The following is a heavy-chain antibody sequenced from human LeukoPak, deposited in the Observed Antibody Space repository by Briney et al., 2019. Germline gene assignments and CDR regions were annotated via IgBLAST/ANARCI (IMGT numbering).Heavy chain of an antibody. D-gene: IGHD1-26*01. CDR3: TTDVGYFDF. V-gene: IGHV3-15*01. J-gene: IGHJ4*02. CDR2: IKSKTDDETT. CDR1: GFTFSNAW. Sequence: PGGSLRLSCAASGFTFSNAWMSWVRQAPGKGLEWVGRIKSKTDDETTDYAAPVKGRFTISRDDSENTLYLQMNSLKAEDTAVYYCTTDVGYFDFRGQGTLVTVSS.